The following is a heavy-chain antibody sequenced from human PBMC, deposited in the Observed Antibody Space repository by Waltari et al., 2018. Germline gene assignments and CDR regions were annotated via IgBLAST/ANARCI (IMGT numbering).Heavy chain of an antibody. D-gene: IGHD6-6*01. J-gene: IGHJ6*03. CDR1: GYSISSGYY. CDR2: IYHSGST. CDR3: ARGSRDYYYMDV. Sequence: QVQLQESGPGLVKPSETLSLTCTVSGYSISSGYYWGWIRQPPGKGLEWIGSIYHSGSTYYNPSLNSRVTISVDTSKNQFSLKLSSVTAADTAVYYCARGSRDYYYMDVWGKGTTVTVSS. V-gene: IGHV4-38-2*02.